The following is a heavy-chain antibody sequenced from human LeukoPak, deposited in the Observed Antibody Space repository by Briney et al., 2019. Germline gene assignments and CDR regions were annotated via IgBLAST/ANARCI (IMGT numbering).Heavy chain of an antibody. D-gene: IGHD3-22*01. V-gene: IGHV4-39*02. CDR2: MYYSGSK. CDR1: GGSISSSSYY. Sequence: PSETLSLTCNVSGGSISSSSYYWGWIRQPPGKGLEWIGTMYYSGSKYYNPSLMSRVTISADTSKNRFFLILSSVTAADTAVYYCSIYDTSGSYSDYWGQGTLVTVFS. CDR3: SIYDTSGSYSDY. J-gene: IGHJ4*02.